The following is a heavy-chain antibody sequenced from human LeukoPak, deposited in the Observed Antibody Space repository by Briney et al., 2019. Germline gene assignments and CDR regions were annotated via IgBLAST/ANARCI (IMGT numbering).Heavy chain of an antibody. CDR2: INPDSGGT. J-gene: IGHJ3*02. CDR3: ARGGNWKEKAFDI. Sequence: SVKASCKASGYTFIGYYMHWVRQAPGQGLEWMGWINPDSGGTNYAQKFQGRVTMTTDTSISTAYMELSRLRSDDTAVYYCARGGNWKEKAFDIWGQGTMLTVFS. D-gene: IGHD1-20*01. V-gene: IGHV1-2*02. CDR1: GYTFIGYY.